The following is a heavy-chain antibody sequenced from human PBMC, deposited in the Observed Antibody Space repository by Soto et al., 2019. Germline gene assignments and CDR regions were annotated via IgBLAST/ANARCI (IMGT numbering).Heavy chain of an antibody. CDR2: INYSGST. Sequence: QVQLQESGPGLVKPSETLSLTCTVSGGSISSYYWSWIRQPPGKGLEWIGYINYSGSTPYNPSLRSRVTISVDTSKNQLSLKLSSVTAADTAVYYCARHVNRGAIFDYWDQGTLVTVSS. CDR1: GGSISSYY. V-gene: IGHV4-59*08. CDR3: ARHVNRGAIFDY. D-gene: IGHD3-3*01. J-gene: IGHJ4*02.